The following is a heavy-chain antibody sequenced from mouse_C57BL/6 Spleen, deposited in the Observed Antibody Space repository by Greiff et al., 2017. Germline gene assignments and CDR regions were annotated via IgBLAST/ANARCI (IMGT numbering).Heavy chain of an antibody. CDR3: ARDYGSSYRPAWDTY. J-gene: IGHJ3*01. CDR2: IDPCDSYT. D-gene: IGHD1-1*01. Sequence: QVQLQQPGAELVKPGASVKLSCKASGYTFTSYWMQWVKQRPGQGLEWIGEIDPCDSYTNYNQKFKGKATLTVDTSSSTAYMQLSSLTSEDSAVYYCARDYGSSYRPAWDTYWGQGTLVTVSA. V-gene: IGHV1-50*01. CDR1: GYTFTSYW.